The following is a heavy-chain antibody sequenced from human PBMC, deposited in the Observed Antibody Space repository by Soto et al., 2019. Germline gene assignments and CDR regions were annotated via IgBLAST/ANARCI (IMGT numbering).Heavy chain of an antibody. CDR3: ARSIAVAAYFDY. CDR2: ISYSGST. J-gene: IGHJ4*02. CDR1: GGSISSSSYY. Sequence: SETLSLTCTVSGGSISSSSYYWGWIRQPPGKGLEWIGYISYSGSTNYNPSLKSRVTISVDTSKNQFSLKLSSVTAADTAVYYCARSIAVAAYFDYWGQGTLVTVSS. V-gene: IGHV4-61*05. D-gene: IGHD6-19*01.